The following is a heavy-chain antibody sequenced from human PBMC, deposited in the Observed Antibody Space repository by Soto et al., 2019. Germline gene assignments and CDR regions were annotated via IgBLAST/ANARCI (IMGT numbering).Heavy chain of an antibody. V-gene: IGHV4-4*07. CDR2: IYTSGST. Sequence: TLSLTCTVSRGSIRSFYWSWIRQPAGKGLEWLGHIYTSGSTTYSPYLKSRVTMSRDTSKNQLSLRLRSVTAADTAVYYCAGLSGSSSFYAMDVWGQGTTVTVSS. D-gene: IGHD6-19*01. CDR3: AGLSGSSSFYAMDV. J-gene: IGHJ6*02. CDR1: RGSIRSFY.